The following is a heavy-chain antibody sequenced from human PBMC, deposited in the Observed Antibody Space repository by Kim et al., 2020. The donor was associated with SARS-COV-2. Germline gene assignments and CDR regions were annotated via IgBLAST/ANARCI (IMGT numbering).Heavy chain of an antibody. V-gene: IGHV1-69*13. Sequence: SVKVSCKASGGTFSSYAISWVRQAPGQGLEWMGGIIPIFGTANYAQKFQGRVTITADESTSTAYMELSSLRSEDTAVYYCARARYGSGSVGFFYGMDVWGQWTTVTVSS. CDR2: IIPIFGTA. CDR3: ARARYGSGSVGFFYGMDV. CDR1: GGTFSSYA. J-gene: IGHJ6*02. D-gene: IGHD3-10*01.